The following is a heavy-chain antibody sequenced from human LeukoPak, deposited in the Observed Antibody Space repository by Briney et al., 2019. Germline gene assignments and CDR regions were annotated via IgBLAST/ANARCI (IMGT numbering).Heavy chain of an antibody. D-gene: IGHD6-19*01. V-gene: IGHV3-9*03. J-gene: IGHJ4*02. CDR1: GFTFDDYA. CDR2: ISWNSGSI. Sequence: GGSLRLSCAASGFTFDDYAMHWVRQAPGKGLEWVSGISWNSGSIGYADSVKGRFTISRDNSKNTLYLQMGSLRAEDMAVYYCARVAVPGTYDYWGQGTLVTVSS. CDR3: ARVAVPGTYDY.